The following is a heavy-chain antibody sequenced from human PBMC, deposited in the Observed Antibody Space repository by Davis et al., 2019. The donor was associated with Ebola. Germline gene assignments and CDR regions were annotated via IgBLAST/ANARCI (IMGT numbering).Heavy chain of an antibody. CDR2: ISYDGRYE. D-gene: IGHD5-18*01. CDR3: VPGTWI. Sequence: GESLKISCTVSGLTFSRFGMHWVRQAPGKGLEWVTLISYDGRYENYAESVKGRFTISRDNAKNSLYLQMNTLRVEDTAIYYCVPGTWIRGQGTLVTVSS. CDR1: GLTFSRFG. J-gene: IGHJ4*02. V-gene: IGHV3-30*03.